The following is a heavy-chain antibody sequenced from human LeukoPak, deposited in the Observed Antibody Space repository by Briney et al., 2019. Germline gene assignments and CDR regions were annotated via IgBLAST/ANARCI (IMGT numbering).Heavy chain of an antibody. J-gene: IGHJ6*03. D-gene: IGHD3-22*01. Sequence: SETLSLTCTVSGGSVSSSSYYWGWIRQPPGKGLEWIGSIYFSGSTYYNPSLKSRVTISVDTSKNQFSLKLSSVTAADTAVYYCARSATLVVISPHYYMDVWGKGTTVTISS. V-gene: IGHV4-39*07. CDR1: GGSVSSSSYY. CDR2: IYFSGST. CDR3: ARSATLVVISPHYYMDV.